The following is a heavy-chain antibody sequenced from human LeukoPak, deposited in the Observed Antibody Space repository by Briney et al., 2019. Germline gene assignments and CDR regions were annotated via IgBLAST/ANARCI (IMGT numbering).Heavy chain of an antibody. V-gene: IGHV1-2*02. CDR2: INPNSGGT. Sequence: GASVKVSCKACGYTFTGYYMHWVRQAPGQGLEWMGWINPNSGGTNYAQKFQGRVTMTRDTSISTAYMELSRPRSDDTAVYYCARGVVGATSGLDYWGQGTLVTVSS. D-gene: IGHD1-26*01. CDR1: GYTFTGYY. CDR3: ARGVVGATSGLDY. J-gene: IGHJ4*02.